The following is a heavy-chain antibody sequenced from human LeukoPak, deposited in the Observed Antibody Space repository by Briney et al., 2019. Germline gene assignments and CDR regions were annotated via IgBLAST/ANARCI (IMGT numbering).Heavy chain of an antibody. J-gene: IGHJ5*02. Sequence: GESLKISCKGSGYSFTSYWIGWVRQMPGKGLEWMGIIYPGDSDTRYSPSFQGQVAISVDKSIRTAYLQWSSLKASDIAMYYCARLPYCGGDCYPNWFDTWGQGTLVTVSS. D-gene: IGHD2-21*02. CDR1: GYSFTSYW. CDR2: IYPGDSDT. V-gene: IGHV5-51*01. CDR3: ARLPYCGGDCYPNWFDT.